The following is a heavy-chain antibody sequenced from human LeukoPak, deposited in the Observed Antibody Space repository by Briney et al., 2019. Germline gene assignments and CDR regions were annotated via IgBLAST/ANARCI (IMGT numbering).Heavy chain of an antibody. J-gene: IGHJ6*03. Sequence: SETLSLTCTVSGGSISSYYWSWIRQPPGKGLEWIGYIYTSGSTNYNPSLKSRVTISVDTSKNQFSLKLSSVTAADTAVYYCARQDYYYYYMDVWGKGTTVTVSS. CDR2: IYTSGST. V-gene: IGHV4-4*09. CDR3: ARQDYYYYYMDV. CDR1: GGSISSYY.